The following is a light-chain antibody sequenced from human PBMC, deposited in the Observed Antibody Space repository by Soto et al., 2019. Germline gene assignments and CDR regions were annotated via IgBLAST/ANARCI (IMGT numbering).Light chain of an antibody. CDR1: TSDVGNYA. CDR3: AVWDDNLSGVV. V-gene: IGLV1-47*01. J-gene: IGLJ2*01. CDR2: KIS. Sequence: QSVLTQPPSVSAAPGQKVTISCSRSTSDVGNYAVSWYQQFPGTAPKLLIYKISQRPSGVPDRFSGSKSGTSASLAVSGLRSEDEADYYCAVWDDNLSGVVFGGGTKLTVL.